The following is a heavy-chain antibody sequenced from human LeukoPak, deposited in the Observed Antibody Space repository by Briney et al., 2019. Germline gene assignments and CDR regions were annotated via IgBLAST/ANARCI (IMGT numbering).Heavy chain of an antibody. CDR2: ISTYNGNT. CDR3: ARDLPTTVTFDY. D-gene: IGHD4-17*01. V-gene: IGHV1-18*01. Sequence: ASVKVSCKASGYTFTSYGISWVRQAPGQGLEWMGWISTYNGNTNYAQKLQGRVTMTTDTSTSTAYMELRSLRSDDTAVYYCARDLPTTVTFDYWGQGTLVTVSS. J-gene: IGHJ4*02. CDR1: GYTFTSYG.